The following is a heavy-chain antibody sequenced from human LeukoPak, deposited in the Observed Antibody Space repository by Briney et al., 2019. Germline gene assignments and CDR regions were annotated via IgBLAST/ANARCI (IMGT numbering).Heavy chain of an antibody. V-gene: IGHV3-7*01. J-gene: IGHJ4*02. Sequence: HPGGSLRLSCAASGFSYTIFWMSWVRQAPGRGLEWVATIKEDGSEKYYVDSVKGRFTISRDNAKNSLYLQMNSLRAEDTAVYYCARATADYWGQGTLVTVSS. CDR2: IKEDGSEK. CDR3: ARATADY. CDR1: GFSYTIFW.